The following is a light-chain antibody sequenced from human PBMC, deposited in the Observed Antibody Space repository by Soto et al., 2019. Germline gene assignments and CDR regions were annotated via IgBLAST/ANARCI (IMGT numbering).Light chain of an antibody. CDR3: QQYASSPLT. J-gene: IGKJ4*01. Sequence: ELARPPGTLSLSPGEKETLSRKASQSVRRSSVAWYQQKPGQAPRLLIYGAFTRATGIPDRFSGSGSGTDFTLTISRLEPEDFAVYYCQQYASSPLTFGGGTKV. CDR2: GAF. V-gene: IGKV3-20*01. CDR1: QSVRRSS.